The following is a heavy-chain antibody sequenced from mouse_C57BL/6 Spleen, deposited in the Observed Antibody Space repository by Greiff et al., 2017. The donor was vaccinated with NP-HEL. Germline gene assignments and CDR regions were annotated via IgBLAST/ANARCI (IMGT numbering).Heavy chain of an antibody. CDR3: ANYYGFDGWYFDV. V-gene: IGHV1-69*01. CDR2: IDPSDSYT. D-gene: IGHD2-2*01. CDR1: GYTFTSYW. Sequence: QVQLQQPGAELVMPGASVKLSCKASGYTFTSYWMHWVKQRPGQGLEWIGEIDPSDSYTNYNQKFKGKSTLTVDKSSSTAYMQLSSLTSEDSAVYYCANYYGFDGWYFDVWGTGTPVTVSS. J-gene: IGHJ1*03.